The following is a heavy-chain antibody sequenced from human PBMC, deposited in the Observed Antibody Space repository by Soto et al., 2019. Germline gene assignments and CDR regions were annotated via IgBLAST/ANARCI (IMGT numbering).Heavy chain of an antibody. V-gene: IGHV1-2*04. CDR3: ARGPLYGSGSYYYYMDV. CDR1: GYTFTGYY. Sequence: GASVKVSCKASGYTFTGYYMHWVRQVPGQGLEWMGWINPNSGGTNYAQKFQGWVTMTRDTSISTAYMELSRLRSDDTAVYYCARGPLYGSGSYYYYMDVWGKGTTVTVSS. CDR2: INPNSGGT. D-gene: IGHD3-10*01. J-gene: IGHJ6*03.